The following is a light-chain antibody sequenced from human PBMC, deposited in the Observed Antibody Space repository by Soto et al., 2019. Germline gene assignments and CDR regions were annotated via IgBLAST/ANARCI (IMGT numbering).Light chain of an antibody. Sequence: EIVLTQSPATLSLSPGERATLSCRASQSVSSYLAWYQQKPGQTPRLLIYDASKRATGIPGRFSGSRSGAEFTLTINSLQSEDFAVYYCPPYNNWPLTFGGGTKVDIK. CDR2: DAS. CDR3: PPYNNWPLT. CDR1: QSVSSY. V-gene: IGKV3-11*01. J-gene: IGKJ4*01.